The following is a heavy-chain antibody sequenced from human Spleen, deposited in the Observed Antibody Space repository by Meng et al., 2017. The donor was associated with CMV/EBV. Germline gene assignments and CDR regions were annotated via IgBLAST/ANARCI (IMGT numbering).Heavy chain of an antibody. J-gene: IGHJ5*02. V-gene: IGHV3-20*04. CDR3: ARGDSGWKRVWFDP. CDR2: INWNGGST. Sequence: GESLKISCAASGFTFDDYGMSWVRQAPGKGLEWVSGINWNGGSTGYADSVKGRFTISRDNAKNSLYLQMNSLRAEDTALYYCARGDSGWKRVWFDPWGQGTLVTVSS. D-gene: IGHD6-19*01. CDR1: GFTFDDYG.